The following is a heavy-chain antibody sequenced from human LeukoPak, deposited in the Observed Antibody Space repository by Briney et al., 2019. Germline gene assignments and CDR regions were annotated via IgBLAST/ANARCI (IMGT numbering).Heavy chain of an antibody. D-gene: IGHD3-10*01. CDR3: ARQNSRNDVLLWFGELDWFDP. CDR2: IYYSGTT. Sequence: SETLSLTCTVSGGSISSYYWSWIRQPPGKGLEWIGHIYYSGTTNYNPSLKSRVTVSVDMSKNQFSLKLSSVTAADTAVYYCARQNSRNDVLLWFGELDWFDPWGQGTLVTVSS. J-gene: IGHJ5*02. CDR1: GGSISSYY. V-gene: IGHV4-59*08.